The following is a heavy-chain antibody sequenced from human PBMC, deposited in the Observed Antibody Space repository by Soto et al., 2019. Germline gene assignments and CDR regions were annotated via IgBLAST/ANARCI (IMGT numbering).Heavy chain of an antibody. J-gene: IGHJ4*02. CDR1: GGTFSSYT. CDR2: IIPILGIA. V-gene: IGHV1-69*02. CDR3: ARWYYYDSSGYWDY. Sequence: GASVKVSCKASGGTFSSYTISWVRQAPGQGLEWMGRIIPILGIANYAQKFQGRVTITADKSTSTAYMELRSLRSDDTAVYYCARWYYYDSSGYWDYWGQGTLVTVSP. D-gene: IGHD3-22*01.